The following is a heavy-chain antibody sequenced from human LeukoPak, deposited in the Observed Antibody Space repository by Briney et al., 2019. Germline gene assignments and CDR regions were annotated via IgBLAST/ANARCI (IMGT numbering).Heavy chain of an antibody. J-gene: IGHJ4*02. CDR1: GGSISSYY. V-gene: IGHV4-59*12. CDR3: AREGVMVRVFDY. Sequence: SETLSLTCTVSGGSISSYYWSWIRQPPGKGLEWIGYIYYSGSTNYNPSLKSRVTISVDTSKNQFSLKLSSVTAADTAVYYCAREGVMVRVFDYWGQGTLVTVSS. CDR2: IYYSGST. D-gene: IGHD3-10*01.